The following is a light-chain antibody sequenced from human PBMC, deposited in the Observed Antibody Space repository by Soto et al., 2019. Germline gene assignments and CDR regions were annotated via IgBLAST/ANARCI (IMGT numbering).Light chain of an antibody. J-gene: IGKJ1*01. V-gene: IGKV1-5*01. Sequence: IQRTQSPSSLSSSVGDRVTLTCLASQSISSYLNWYKQKPGKAPKLLSYAASSLESGVPSRVSGSGSGTEFTLTISSLQPDDFATYYCQQYNSYPWTFGQGTKVDI. CDR3: QQYNSYPWT. CDR1: QSISSY. CDR2: AAS.